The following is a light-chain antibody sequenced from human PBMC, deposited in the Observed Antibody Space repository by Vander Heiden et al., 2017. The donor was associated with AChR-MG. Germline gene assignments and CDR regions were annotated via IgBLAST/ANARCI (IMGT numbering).Light chain of an antibody. Sequence: QSALTPPPSASRSPGQSVTISCTGTSSDVGGYNYVSWYQQHPGKAPKLMIYEVSKRPSGVPDRFSGSKSGNTASLTVSGLQAEDEADYYCSSYAGSNRGVFGGGTKLTVL. CDR1: SSDVGGYNY. CDR3: SSYAGSNRGV. CDR2: EVS. J-gene: IGLJ2*01. V-gene: IGLV2-8*02.